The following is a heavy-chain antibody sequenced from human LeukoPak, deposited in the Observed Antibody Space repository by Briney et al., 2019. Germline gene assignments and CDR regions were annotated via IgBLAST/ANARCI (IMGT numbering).Heavy chain of an antibody. CDR2: IKQDGSEK. Sequence: GGSLRLSCAASGFIVSQNYMSWVRQAPGKGLEWVANIKQDGSEKYYVDSVKGRFTISRDNAKNSLYLQMNSLRAEDTAVYYCARVRVYYYMDVWGKGTTVTVSS. CDR1: GFIVSQNY. V-gene: IGHV3-7*01. CDR3: ARVRVYYYMDV. J-gene: IGHJ6*03.